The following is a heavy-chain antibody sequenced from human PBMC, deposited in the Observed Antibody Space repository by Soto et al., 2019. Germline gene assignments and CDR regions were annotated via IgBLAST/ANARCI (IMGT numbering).Heavy chain of an antibody. CDR2: ISGSGGST. CDR3: ANLWEGLSGTRLRDY. V-gene: IGHV3-23*01. D-gene: IGHD3-16*01. Sequence: GGSLRLSCAASGFTFSSYAMSWVRQAPGKGLEWVSAISGSGGSTYYADSVKGRFTISRDNSKNTLYLQMNSLRAEDTAVYYCANLWEGLSGTRLRDYWGQGTLVTVSS. CDR1: GFTFSSYA. J-gene: IGHJ4*02.